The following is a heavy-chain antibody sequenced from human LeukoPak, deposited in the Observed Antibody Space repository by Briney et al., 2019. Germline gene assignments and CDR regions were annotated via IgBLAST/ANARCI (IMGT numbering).Heavy chain of an antibody. D-gene: IGHD1-20*01. J-gene: IGHJ4*02. Sequence: ASVKVSFKASGYTFTSYGISWVRQAPGQGLEWMGWISAYNGNTNYAQKLRGRVTMTTDTSTSTAYMELRSLRSDDTAVYYCARGGGGYNWKDYFDYWGQGTLVTVSS. CDR1: GYTFTSYG. CDR2: ISAYNGNT. CDR3: ARGGGGYNWKDYFDY. V-gene: IGHV1-18*01.